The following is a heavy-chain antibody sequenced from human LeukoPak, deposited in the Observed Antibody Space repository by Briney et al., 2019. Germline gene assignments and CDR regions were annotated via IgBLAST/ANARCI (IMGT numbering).Heavy chain of an antibody. V-gene: IGHV3-30*01. CDR1: GFTFSSYA. CDR3: ARSGGSVTTVRWFDP. Sequence: GGSLRLSCAASGFTFSSYAMHWVRQAPGKGLEWVAVISYDGSNKYYADSVKGRFTISRDNSKNTLYLQMNSLRAEDTAVYYCARSGGSVTTVRWFDPWGQGTLVTVSS. CDR2: ISYDGSNK. D-gene: IGHD4-11*01. J-gene: IGHJ5*02.